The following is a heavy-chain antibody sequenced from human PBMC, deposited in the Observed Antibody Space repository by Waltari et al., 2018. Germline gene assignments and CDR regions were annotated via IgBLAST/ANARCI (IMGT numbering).Heavy chain of an antibody. CDR1: GGPFSSTSYY. J-gene: IGHJ4*02. D-gene: IGHD4-4*01. CDR3: ARRMVTTGYFDY. Sequence: QVQLQESGPGLVKPSETLSLTCTVSGGPFSSTSYYWGWIRQPPGKGLEWIGYVFYNGDTYYNPPLKSRVTISIDTSKNQFSLKLTSVTAADTAVYHCARRMVTTGYFDYWGQGTLVTVSS. CDR2: VFYNGDT. V-gene: IGHV4-39*01.